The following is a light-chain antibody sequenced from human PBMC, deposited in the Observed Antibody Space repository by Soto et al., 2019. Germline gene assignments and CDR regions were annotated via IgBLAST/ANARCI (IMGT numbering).Light chain of an antibody. CDR1: QSISSSY. V-gene: IGKV3-20*01. CDR2: GAS. J-gene: IGKJ5*01. Sequence: EIVLTQSPGTLSLSPEERATLSCRASQSISSSYLAWYQQKPGQAPRLLIYGASNRATGIPERFSGSGSGTDFTLTIGRLEPQDSAMYYCQQYVISVTFGQGTRLEIK. CDR3: QQYVISVT.